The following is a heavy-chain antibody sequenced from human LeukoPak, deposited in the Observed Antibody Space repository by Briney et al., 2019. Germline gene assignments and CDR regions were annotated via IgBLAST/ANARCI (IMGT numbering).Heavy chain of an antibody. D-gene: IGHD6-19*01. Sequence: GGSLRLSCAASGFTFSSYAMSWVRQAPGKGLEWVSAISGSGGSTYYADSVKGRFTISRDNSKNTLYLQMNSLRAEGTAVYHCATIAVAGTTRSPVDYWGQGTLVTVSS. V-gene: IGHV3-23*01. CDR1: GFTFSSYA. CDR2: ISGSGGST. J-gene: IGHJ4*02. CDR3: ATIAVAGTTRSPVDY.